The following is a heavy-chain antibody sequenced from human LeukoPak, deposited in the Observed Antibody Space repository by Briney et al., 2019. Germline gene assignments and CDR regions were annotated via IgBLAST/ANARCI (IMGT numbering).Heavy chain of an antibody. J-gene: IGHJ6*03. CDR2: INPNSGGT. Sequence: AASVKVSCKASGYTFTGYYMHWVRQAPGQGLEWMGWINPNSGGTNYAQKFQGRVTMTRDTSISTAYMELSRLRSDDTAVYYCARDLYCSSTSCYLGYYYYYMDVWGKGTTVTVSS. D-gene: IGHD2-2*01. CDR3: ARDLYCSSTSCYLGYYYYYMDV. CDR1: GYTFTGYY. V-gene: IGHV1-2*02.